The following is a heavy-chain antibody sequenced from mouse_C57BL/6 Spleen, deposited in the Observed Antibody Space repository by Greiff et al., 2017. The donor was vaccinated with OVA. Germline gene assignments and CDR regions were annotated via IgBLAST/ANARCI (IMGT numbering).Heavy chain of an antibody. CDR3: ARSDGSSPFAY. V-gene: IGHV5-15*01. CDR2: ISNLAYSI. J-gene: IGHJ3*01. Sequence: DVKLVESGGGLVQPGGSLKLSCAASGFTFSDYGMAWVRQAPRKGPEWVAFISNLAYSIYYADTVTGRFTISRENAKNTLYLEMSSLRSEDTAMYYCARSDGSSPFAYWGQGTLVTVSA. CDR1: GFTFSDYG. D-gene: IGHD1-1*01.